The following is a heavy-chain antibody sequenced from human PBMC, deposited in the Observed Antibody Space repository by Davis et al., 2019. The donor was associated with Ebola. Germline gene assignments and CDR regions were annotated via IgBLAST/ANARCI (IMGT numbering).Heavy chain of an antibody. CDR3: ARLPSGVGRSLDY. CDR1: GFTFSSNW. J-gene: IGHJ4*01. CDR2: INQVGSNK. D-gene: IGHD5-12*01. Sequence: PGGSLRLSCVVSGFTFSSNWMHWVRQAPGKGLEWVANINQVGSNKQYVDSVKGRFTISRDNAENSLFLQLNNLRAEDTALYYCARLPSGVGRSLDYWGHGTLVIVSS. V-gene: IGHV3-7*01.